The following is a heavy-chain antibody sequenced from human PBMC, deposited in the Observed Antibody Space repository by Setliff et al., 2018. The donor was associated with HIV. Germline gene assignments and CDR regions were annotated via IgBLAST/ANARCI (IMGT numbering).Heavy chain of an antibody. V-gene: IGHV1-18*01. Sequence: ASVKVSCKASGYSFTSYGIGWVRQAPGQGLEWIGWISPYSRITNYAPKFRDRVTMTTETSTNTAYMEVRSLSSDDTAVYYCARGRNYNSGMDVWGQGTTVTVSS. D-gene: IGHD3-10*01. J-gene: IGHJ6*02. CDR3: ARGRNYNSGMDV. CDR1: GYSFTSYG. CDR2: ISPYSRIT.